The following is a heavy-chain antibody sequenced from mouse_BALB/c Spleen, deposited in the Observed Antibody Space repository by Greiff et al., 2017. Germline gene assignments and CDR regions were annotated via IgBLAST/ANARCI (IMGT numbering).Heavy chain of an antibody. CDR3: AREELGLFDY. Sequence: EVQLVESGGGLVQPGGSRKLSCAASGFTFSSFGMHWVRQAPEKGLEWVAYISSGSSTIYYADTVKGRFTISRDNPKNTLFLQMTSLRSEDTAMYYCAREELGLFDYWGQGTTLTVSS. J-gene: IGHJ2*01. CDR2: ISSGSSTI. CDR1: GFTFSSFG. V-gene: IGHV5-17*02. D-gene: IGHD4-1*01.